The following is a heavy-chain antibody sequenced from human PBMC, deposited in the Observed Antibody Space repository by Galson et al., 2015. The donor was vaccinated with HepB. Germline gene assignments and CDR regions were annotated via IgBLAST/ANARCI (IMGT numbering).Heavy chain of an antibody. V-gene: IGHV5-51*03. D-gene: IGHD6-6*01. J-gene: IGHJ6*02. CDR1: GYSFTSYW. CDR2: IYPGDSDT. CDR3: ARSSSSNYYYYYGMDV. Sequence: QSGAEVKKPGESLKISCKGSGYSFTSYWIGWVRQMPGKGLEWMGIIYPGDSDTRYSPSFQGQVTISADKSISTAYLQWSSLKASDTAMYYCARSSSSNYYYYYGMDVWGQGTTVTVSS.